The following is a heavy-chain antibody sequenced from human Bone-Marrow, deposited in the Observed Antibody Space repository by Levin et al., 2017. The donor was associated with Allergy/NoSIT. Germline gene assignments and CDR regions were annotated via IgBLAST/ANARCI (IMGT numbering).Heavy chain of an antibody. V-gene: IGHV3-30*04. CDR2: ISYNENNK. CDR1: GFTFSDYP. Sequence: GGSLRLSCVASGFTFSDYPLHWVRQAPGKGLEWVSVISYNENNKHYVDSVKGRFTISRENSKNAVYLQMDSLRTDDTAVYYCARGPFLTGPDFWGQGTLVAVSS. D-gene: IGHD3-9*01. CDR3: ARGPFLTGPDF. J-gene: IGHJ4*02.